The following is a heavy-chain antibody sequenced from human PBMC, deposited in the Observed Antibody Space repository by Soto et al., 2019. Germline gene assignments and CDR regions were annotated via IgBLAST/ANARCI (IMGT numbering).Heavy chain of an antibody. CDR2: INGGNGNT. V-gene: IGHV1-3*01. J-gene: IGHJ6*02. Sequence: VASVKVSCKASGYTFPNYAVHWLRQAPGQSLEWMGWINGGNGNTKYSQKFQGRVTITRDTSATTAYMELSSLKSEDTAVYYCASTRKGNSGYDYYFYGMDVWGQGTTVTVSS. D-gene: IGHD5-12*01. CDR1: GYTFPNYA. CDR3: ASTRKGNSGYDYYFYGMDV.